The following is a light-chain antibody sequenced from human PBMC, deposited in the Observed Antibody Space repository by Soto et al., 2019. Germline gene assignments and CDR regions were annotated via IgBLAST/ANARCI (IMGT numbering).Light chain of an antibody. Sequence: SYELTQPPSVSAAPGKTARITCWGNNIGGRTVHWNQQKPGQAPVLVIYYDSDRPSGIPERFSGSNSGNTATLTISRVEAGDEGDYYCQVWDSTSESVVFGGGTQLTVL. J-gene: IGLJ2*01. V-gene: IGLV3-21*04. CDR2: YDS. CDR3: QVWDSTSESVV. CDR1: NIGGRT.